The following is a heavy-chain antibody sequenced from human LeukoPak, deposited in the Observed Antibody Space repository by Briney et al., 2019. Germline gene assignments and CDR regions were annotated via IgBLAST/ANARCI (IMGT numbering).Heavy chain of an antibody. CDR2: IYHSGST. V-gene: IGHV4-30-2*01. CDR1: GGSISSGGYS. Sequence: SETLSLTCAVSGGSISSGGYSWSWIRQPPGKGLEWIGYIYHSGSTYYNPSLKSRVTISVDRSKNQFSLKLSSVTAADTAVYYCARVVGATEIREYYLDYWGQGTLVTVSS. CDR3: ARVVGATEIREYYLDY. D-gene: IGHD1-26*01. J-gene: IGHJ4*02.